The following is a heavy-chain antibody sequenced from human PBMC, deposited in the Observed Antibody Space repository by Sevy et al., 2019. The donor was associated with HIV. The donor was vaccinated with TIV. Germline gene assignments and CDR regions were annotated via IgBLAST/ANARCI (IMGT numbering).Heavy chain of an antibody. Sequence: SETLSLTCTVSGGSISSYYCTWIRQPAGKGLEWIGRIYTSGSTNYNPSLKSRVTMSVEKSKKQFSLNLSSVTAADTAVYYCARGGGYFDDGFDIWGQGTMVTVSS. D-gene: IGHD3-10*01. CDR1: GGSISSYY. CDR2: IYTSGST. V-gene: IGHV4-4*07. J-gene: IGHJ3*02. CDR3: ARGGGYFDDGFDI.